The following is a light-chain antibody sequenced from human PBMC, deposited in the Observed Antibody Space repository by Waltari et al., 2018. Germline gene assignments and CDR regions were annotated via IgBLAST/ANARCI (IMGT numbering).Light chain of an antibody. CDR1: SIFHTSDKIDY. J-gene: IGKJ1*01. V-gene: IGKV4-1*01. CDR3: QQYYSSPRT. CDR2: WAS. Sequence: SIFHTSDKIDYGAWFQQQPAPPPKLLVSWASARESGVPERFSGSGSGTDYTLTISSLQTEDVATYYCQQYYSSPRTFGQGTKV.